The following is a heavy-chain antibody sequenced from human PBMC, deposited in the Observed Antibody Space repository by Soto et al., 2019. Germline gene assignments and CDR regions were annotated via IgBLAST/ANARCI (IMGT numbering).Heavy chain of an antibody. CDR1: GYSISSGYY. J-gene: IGHJ4*02. CDR3: ARAVSVGYYYDSSGYYWPNFFDY. V-gene: IGHV4-38-2*01. D-gene: IGHD3-22*01. CDR2: IYHSGST. Sequence: SETLSLTCAVSGYSISSGYYWGWSRQPPGKGLEWIGSIYHSGSTYYNPSLKSRVTISVDTSKNQFSLKLSSVTAAGTAVYYCARAVSVGYYYDSSGYYWPNFFDYWGQGTLVTVSS.